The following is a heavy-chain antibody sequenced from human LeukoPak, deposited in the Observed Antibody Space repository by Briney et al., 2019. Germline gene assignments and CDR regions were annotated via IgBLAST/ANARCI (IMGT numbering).Heavy chain of an antibody. J-gene: IGHJ4*02. CDR1: GFTFRSYW. CDR3: VRDDSSHFDY. Sequence: GGSLRLSCAASGFTFRSYWMHWVRQDPGNGLVWVSRINRDGSSTNYADSVKGRFTISRDNAKNTLYLQMNSLRAEDTAVYYCVRDDSSHFDYWGQGALVTVSS. V-gene: IGHV3-74*01. D-gene: IGHD6-13*01. CDR2: INRDGSST.